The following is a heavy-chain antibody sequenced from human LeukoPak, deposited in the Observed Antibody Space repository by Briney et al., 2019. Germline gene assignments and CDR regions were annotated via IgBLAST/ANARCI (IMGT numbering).Heavy chain of an antibody. CDR3: ARAIAAAGTGFDY. V-gene: IGHV3-48*01. CDR2: ISSSSSTI. J-gene: IGHJ4*02. Sequence: PGGSLRLSCAAAGFTFSSYSMNWVRQAPGKGLEWVSYISSSSSTINYADSVKGRFTISRDNAKNSLYLQMNSLRAEDTAVYYCARAIAAAGTGFDYWGQGTLVTVSS. D-gene: IGHD6-13*01. CDR1: GFTFSSYS.